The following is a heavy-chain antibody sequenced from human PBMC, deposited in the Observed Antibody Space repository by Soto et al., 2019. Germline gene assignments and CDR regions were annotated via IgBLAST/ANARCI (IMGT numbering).Heavy chain of an antibody. CDR1: GFTFSSYG. J-gene: IGHJ3*02. Sequence: QVQLVESGGGVVQPGRSLRLSCAASGFTFSSYGMHWVRQAPGKGLEWVAVIWYDGSNKYYADSVKGRFTISRDNSKNTLYLQMNSLRAEDTAVYYCARETISVGATFHASDIWGQGTMVTVSS. V-gene: IGHV3-33*01. CDR2: IWYDGSNK. D-gene: IGHD1-26*01. CDR3: ARETISVGATFHASDI.